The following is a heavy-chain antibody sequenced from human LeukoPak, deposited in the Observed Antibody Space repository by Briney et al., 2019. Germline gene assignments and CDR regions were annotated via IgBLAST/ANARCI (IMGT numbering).Heavy chain of an antibody. Sequence: ASVKVSCKASGGTFSSYVISWVRQAPGQGLEWMGGIIPIFGTANYAQKFQGRVTITADESTSTAYMELSSLRSEDTAVYYCAGQRWGWGIAVAGAYYFDYWGQGTLVTVSS. D-gene: IGHD6-19*01. V-gene: IGHV1-69*13. CDR2: IIPIFGTA. CDR3: AGQRWGWGIAVAGAYYFDY. J-gene: IGHJ4*02. CDR1: GGTFSSYV.